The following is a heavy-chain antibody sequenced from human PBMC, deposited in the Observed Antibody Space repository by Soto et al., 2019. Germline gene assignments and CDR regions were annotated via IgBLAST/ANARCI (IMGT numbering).Heavy chain of an antibody. D-gene: IGHD6-13*01. CDR2: ISGSGGST. J-gene: IGHJ6*02. CDR3: EKDGIISWYNYGMDV. Sequence: GGSLRLSCAASEFTFSSYAMSWVRQSPGKGLEWVSAISGSGGSTYYADSVKGGFTISRDNSKNTLYLQMNSLRAVDKAVYYCEKDGIISWYNYGMDVWGQGTTVTVSS. CDR1: EFTFSSYA. V-gene: IGHV3-23*01.